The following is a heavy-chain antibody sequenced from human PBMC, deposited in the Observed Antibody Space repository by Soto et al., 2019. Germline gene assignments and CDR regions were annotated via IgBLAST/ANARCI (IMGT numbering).Heavy chain of an antibody. Sequence: ASVKVSCKASGYTFTSYGISWVRQAPGQGLEWMGWISAYNGNTNYAQKLQGRVTMTTDTSTSTAYMELRSLRSDDTAVYYCARGEGLKYSSGWHLDYWGQGTLVTVSS. V-gene: IGHV1-18*01. CDR3: ARGEGLKYSSGWHLDY. D-gene: IGHD6-19*01. CDR1: GYTFTSYG. J-gene: IGHJ4*02. CDR2: ISAYNGNT.